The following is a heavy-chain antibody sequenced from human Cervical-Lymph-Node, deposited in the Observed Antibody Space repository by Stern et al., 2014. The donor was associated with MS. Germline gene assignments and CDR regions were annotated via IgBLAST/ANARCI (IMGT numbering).Heavy chain of an antibody. J-gene: IGHJ4*02. CDR1: GFTVSNNY. CDR2: IYSCGNT. CDR3: ATRNIGTRGY. V-gene: IGHV3-66*02. Sequence: EVQLVESGGGLVQPGGSLRLSCAASGFTVSNNYMTWVRQGPGMGLEWVSLIYSCGNTYYADSVKGRFTISRDNSKNTLYLQMNSLRPEDTAVYYCATRNIGTRGYWGQGALVTVSS. D-gene: IGHD6-6*01.